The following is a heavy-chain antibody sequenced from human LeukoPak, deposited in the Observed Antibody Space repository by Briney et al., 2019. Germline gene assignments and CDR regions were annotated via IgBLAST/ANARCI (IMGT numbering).Heavy chain of an antibody. Sequence: GGSLRLSCAASGFTFDDYAMHWVRQAPGKGLEWVSGISWNSGTIYYADSVKGRFTISRDDAKNALYLQMNSLRPEDTALYYCAKRSAAGTVGYFDYWGQGTLVTVSS. D-gene: IGHD6-13*01. CDR2: ISWNSGTI. J-gene: IGHJ4*02. V-gene: IGHV3-9*01. CDR1: GFTFDDYA. CDR3: AKRSAAGTVGYFDY.